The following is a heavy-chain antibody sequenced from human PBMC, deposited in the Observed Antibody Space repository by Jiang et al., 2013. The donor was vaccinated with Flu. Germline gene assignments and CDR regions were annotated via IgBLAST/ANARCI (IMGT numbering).Heavy chain of an antibody. V-gene: IGHV4-38-2*01. CDR3: ARAGHSSGWSDY. D-gene: IGHD6-19*01. Sequence: GSGLVKPSETLSLTCAVSGYSISSGYYWGWIRQPPGKGLEWIGSIYHSGSTYYNPSLKSRVSISVDTSKNQFSLNLSSVTAADTAVYYCARAGHSSGWSDYWGQGTLVTVSS. CDR1: GYSISSGYY. J-gene: IGHJ4*02. CDR2: IYHSGST.